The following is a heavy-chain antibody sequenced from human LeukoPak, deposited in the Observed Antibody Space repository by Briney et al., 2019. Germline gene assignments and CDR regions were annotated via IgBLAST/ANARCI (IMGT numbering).Heavy chain of an antibody. D-gene: IGHD4-17*01. Sequence: PGGSLRLSCAASGFTFSSYAMSWVRQAPGKGLEWVSAISGSGGSTYYADSVKGRFTISRDNSKNTLYLQMNSLRAEDTAVYYCAKMSNDYGDYGGDYWGQGTLVTVSS. V-gene: IGHV3-23*01. CDR1: GFTFSSYA. J-gene: IGHJ4*02. CDR2: ISGSGGST. CDR3: AKMSNDYGDYGGDY.